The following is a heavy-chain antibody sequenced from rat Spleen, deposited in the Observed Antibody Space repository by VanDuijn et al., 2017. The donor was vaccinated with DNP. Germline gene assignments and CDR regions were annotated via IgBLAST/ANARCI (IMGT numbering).Heavy chain of an antibody. CDR2: ITTSGGAT. V-gene: IGHV5-25*01. D-gene: IGHD1-10*01. CDR1: GFTFSDYD. CDR3: ASLNNYNWFAY. Sequence: EVQLVESGGGLVQPGRSLKLSCAASGFTFSDYDMVWVRQAPTTGLEWVATITTSGGATYYRDSVKGRFTISRDNAESTLYLQMNSLRSEDMATYFCASLNNYNWFAYWGQGTLVTVSS. J-gene: IGHJ3*01.